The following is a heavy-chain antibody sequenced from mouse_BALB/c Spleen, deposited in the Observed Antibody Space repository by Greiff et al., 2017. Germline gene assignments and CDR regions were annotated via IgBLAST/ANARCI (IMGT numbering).Heavy chain of an antibody. D-gene: IGHD2-2*01. CDR3: DSYGYPDAMDY. V-gene: IGHV2-6-7*01. CDR1: GFSLTGYG. J-gene: IGHJ4*01. Sequence: VQLKESGPGLVAPSQSLSITCTVSGFSLTGYGVNWVRQPPGKGLEWLGMIWGDGSTDYNSALKSRLSISKDNSKTQVFLRMNSLQTDDTARYYCDSYGYPDAMDYWGQGTSVTVSS. CDR2: IWGDGST.